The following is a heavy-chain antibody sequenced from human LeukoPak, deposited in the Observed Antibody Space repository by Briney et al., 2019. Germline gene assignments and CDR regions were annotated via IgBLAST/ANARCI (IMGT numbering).Heavy chain of an antibody. CDR2: INHSGST. CDR1: GGSISSYY. D-gene: IGHD6-6*01. V-gene: IGHV4-34*01. J-gene: IGHJ4*02. Sequence: SETLSLTCTVSGGSISSYYWSWIRQPPGKGLEWIGEINHSGSTNYNPSLKSRVTISVDTSKNQFSLKLSSVTAADTAVYYCARGFVREQLVPFDYWGQGTPATVSS. CDR3: ARGFVREQLVPFDY.